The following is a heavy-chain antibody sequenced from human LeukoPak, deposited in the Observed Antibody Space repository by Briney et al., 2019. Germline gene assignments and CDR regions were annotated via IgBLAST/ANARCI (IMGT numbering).Heavy chain of an antibody. J-gene: IGHJ4*02. CDR3: ARGALWFGESTFDY. Sequence: GGSLRLSCEASGFTFSRFGMNWVRQAPGKGLEWVSYISSSGSTIYYADSVKGRFTISRDNAKNSLYLQMNSLRAEDTAVYYCARGALWFGESTFDYWGQGTLVTVSS. V-gene: IGHV3-48*03. CDR1: GFTFSRFG. D-gene: IGHD3-10*01. CDR2: ISSSGSTI.